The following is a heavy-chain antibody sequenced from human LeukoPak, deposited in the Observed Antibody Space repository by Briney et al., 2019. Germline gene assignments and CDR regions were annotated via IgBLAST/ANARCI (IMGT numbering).Heavy chain of an antibody. CDR3: ARSAADGGSYSDY. Sequence: GRSLRLSCAASGFTFDDYAMHWVRQAPGKGLEWVSGISWNSGSIGYADSVKGRFTISRDNAKNSLYLQMNSLRAEDTALYYCARSAADGGSYSDYWGQGTLVTVSS. V-gene: IGHV3-9*01. J-gene: IGHJ4*02. CDR1: GFTFDDYA. CDR2: ISWNSGSI. D-gene: IGHD3-16*01.